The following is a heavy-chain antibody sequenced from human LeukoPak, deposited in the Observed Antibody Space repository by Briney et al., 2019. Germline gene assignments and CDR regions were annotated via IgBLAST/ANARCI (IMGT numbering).Heavy chain of an antibody. Sequence: GASVKVSCKASGYTFTGYYMHWVRQAPGQGLEWMGWINSKSGGTNYAQKFQGRVTMTRDTSISTAYMELSRLRSDDTAVYYCARHRGPAAKTNWFDPWGQGTLVTVSS. CDR2: INSKSGGT. J-gene: IGHJ5*02. CDR1: GYTFTGYY. CDR3: ARHRGPAAKTNWFDP. D-gene: IGHD2-2*01. V-gene: IGHV1-2*02.